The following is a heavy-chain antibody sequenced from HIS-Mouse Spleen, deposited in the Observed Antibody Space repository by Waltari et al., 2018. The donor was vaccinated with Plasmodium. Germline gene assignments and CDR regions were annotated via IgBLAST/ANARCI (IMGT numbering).Heavy chain of an antibody. D-gene: IGHD5-18*01. Sequence: QVQLQESGPGLVTPSETLSLTCTDPGCSIRSSYWSWIRQPPGKGLEWIGYIYYSGSTNYNPSPKSRVTISVDTSKNQFSLKLSSVTAADTAVYYCARLRYSYGYFDYWGQGTLVTVSS. V-gene: IGHV4-59*08. CDR3: ARLRYSYGYFDY. CDR2: IYYSGST. CDR1: GCSIRSSY. J-gene: IGHJ4*02.